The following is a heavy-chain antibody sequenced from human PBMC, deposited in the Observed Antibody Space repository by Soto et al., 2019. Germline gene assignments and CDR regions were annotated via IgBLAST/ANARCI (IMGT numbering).Heavy chain of an antibody. CDR2: ISAYNGNT. D-gene: IGHD2-2*02. J-gene: IGHJ4*02. CDR3: ARDRARDIVVVPAAIKGDYFDY. CDR1: GYTFTSYG. V-gene: IGHV1-18*01. Sequence: ASVKVSCKASGYTFTSYGISWVRQAPGQGLEWMGWISAYNGNTNYAQKLQGRVTMTTDTSTSTAYMELRSLRSDDTAVYYCARDRARDIVVVPAAIKGDYFDYWGQGTLVTVSS.